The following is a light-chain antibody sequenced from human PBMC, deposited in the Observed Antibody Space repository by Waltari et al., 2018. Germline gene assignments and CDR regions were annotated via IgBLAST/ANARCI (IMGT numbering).Light chain of an antibody. CDR1: QSVSAY. CDR3: HQRTSWPLT. V-gene: IGKV3-11*01. CDR2: DAS. J-gene: IGKJ4*01. Sequence: EVVLTQSPTNLALSPGERATLSCRASQSVSAYLAWYQQKPGQAPRLLIYDASNRATGIPARFSGSGSGTDFTLTISSLEPEDFAVYYCHQRTSWPLTFGGGTKVEI.